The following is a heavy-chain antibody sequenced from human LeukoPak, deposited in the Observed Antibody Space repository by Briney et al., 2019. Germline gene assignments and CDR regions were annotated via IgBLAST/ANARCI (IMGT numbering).Heavy chain of an antibody. CDR2: IYYSGST. CDR3: ASWTTVSLXFXX. CDR1: GGSISSGDYY. D-gene: IGHD4-11*01. J-gene: IGHJ4*02. Sequence: PSETLSLTCTVSGGSISSGDYYWSWIRQPPGKGLEWIGYIYYSGSTYYTPSLKSRVTISVDTSKNQFSLKLSSVTAADTAVYYCASWTTVSLXFXXWGQXTLVTX. V-gene: IGHV4-30-4*08.